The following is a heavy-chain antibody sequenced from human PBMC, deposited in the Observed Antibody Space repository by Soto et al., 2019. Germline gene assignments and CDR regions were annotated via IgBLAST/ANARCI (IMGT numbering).Heavy chain of an antibody. D-gene: IGHD3-22*01. CDR1: GFTFSSYA. V-gene: IGHV3-23*01. CDR3: AKDRYDSSGYYFSHFDY. CDR2: ISGSGGST. Sequence: EVQLLESGGGLVQPGGSLRLSCAASGFTFSSYAMSWVRQAPGKGLEWVSAISGSGGSTYYADSVKGRFTISRDNSKNALYLQMNILRAEDTAVYYCAKDRYDSSGYYFSHFDYWGQGTLVTVSS. J-gene: IGHJ4*02.